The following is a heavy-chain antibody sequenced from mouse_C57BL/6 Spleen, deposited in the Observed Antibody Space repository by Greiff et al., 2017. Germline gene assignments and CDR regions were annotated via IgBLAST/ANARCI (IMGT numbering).Heavy chain of an antibody. Sequence: EVKVVESGGGLVKPGGSLKLSCAASGFTFSDYGMHWVRQAPEKGLEWVAYISSGSSTIYYADTVKGRFTISRDNAKNTLFLQMTSLRSEDTAMYYCARRTGNAMDYWGQGTSVTVSS. CDR1: GFTFSDYG. J-gene: IGHJ4*01. V-gene: IGHV5-17*01. CDR2: ISSGSSTI. D-gene: IGHD4-1*01. CDR3: ARRTGNAMDY.